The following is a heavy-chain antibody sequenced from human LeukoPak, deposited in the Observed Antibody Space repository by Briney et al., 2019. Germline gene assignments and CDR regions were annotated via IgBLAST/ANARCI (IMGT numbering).Heavy chain of an antibody. V-gene: IGHV4-59*08. Sequence: SETLSLTCTVSGGSISSYYWSWIRQPPGKGLGWIGYIYYSGSTNYNPSLKSRVTISVDTSKNQFSLKLSSVTAADTAVYYCARLPDYYDSSGFDYWGQGTLVTVSS. CDR1: GGSISSYY. CDR3: ARLPDYYDSSGFDY. D-gene: IGHD3-22*01. J-gene: IGHJ4*02. CDR2: IYYSGST.